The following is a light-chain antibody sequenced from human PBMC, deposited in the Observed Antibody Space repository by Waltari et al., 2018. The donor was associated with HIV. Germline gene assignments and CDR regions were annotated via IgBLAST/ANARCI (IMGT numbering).Light chain of an antibody. J-gene: IGLJ2*01. CDR1: STNIGAGYD. CDR3: QSYDSSLSAYVV. Sequence: QSVLTPPPSVSGAPGQRVTISSTGTSTNIGAGYDVHWYQQLPGTAPKLLIYANLQRPSGVPDRFSVSKSATSASLAITGLQAEDEADYFCQSYDSSLSAYVVFGGGTKLTVL. V-gene: IGLV1-40*01. CDR2: ANL.